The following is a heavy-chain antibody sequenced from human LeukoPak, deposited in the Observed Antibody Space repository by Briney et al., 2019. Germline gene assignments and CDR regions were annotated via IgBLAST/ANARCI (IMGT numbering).Heavy chain of an antibody. CDR3: AKDHGYNPGYFDY. J-gene: IGHJ4*02. CDR1: GFTFSSYA. CDR2: ISGSGGST. Sequence: GGSLRLSCAASGFTFSSYAMSWVRQAPGKGLEWVSAISGSGGSTYYADSVKGRFTISRDNSKNTLYLQMNSLRAEVTAVYYCAKDHGYNPGYFDYWGQGTLVTVSS. D-gene: IGHD5-24*01. V-gene: IGHV3-23*01.